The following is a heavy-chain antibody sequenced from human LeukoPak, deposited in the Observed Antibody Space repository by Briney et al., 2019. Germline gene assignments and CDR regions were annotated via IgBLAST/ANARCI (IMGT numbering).Heavy chain of an antibody. D-gene: IGHD2-8*01. Sequence: PGGSLRLSCTASGFIVTNNYINWVRQAPGKGLEWVSLVYSGGSTYYADSVKGRFTISRDNSKNMVYLQMNSLRAEDTAMYYCAGDPPAVLIDTYGWGQGTLVTVSS. J-gene: IGHJ4*02. V-gene: IGHV3-66*01. CDR3: AGDPPAVLIDTYG. CDR1: GFIVTNNY. CDR2: VYSGGST.